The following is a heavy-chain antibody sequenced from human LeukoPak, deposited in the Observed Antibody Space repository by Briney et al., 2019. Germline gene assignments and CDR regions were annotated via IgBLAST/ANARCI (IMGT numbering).Heavy chain of an antibody. CDR1: GFTFSSYG. Sequence: GRSLRLSCAASGFTFSSYGMHWVCQAPGKGLEWVAVIWYDGSNKYYADSVKGRFTISRDNSKNTLYLQMNSLRAEDTAVYYCARDHGRWLQTLYYFDYWGQGTLVTVSS. V-gene: IGHV3-33*01. CDR2: IWYDGSNK. D-gene: IGHD5-24*01. CDR3: ARDHGRWLQTLYYFDY. J-gene: IGHJ4*02.